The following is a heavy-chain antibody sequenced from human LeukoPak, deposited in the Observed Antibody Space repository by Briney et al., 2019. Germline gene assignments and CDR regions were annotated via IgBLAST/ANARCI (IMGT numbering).Heavy chain of an antibody. D-gene: IGHD7-27*01. CDR2: INPNSGGT. CDR3: ARDGETNFEY. J-gene: IGHJ4*02. Sequence: ASVKVSCKASGYXFXXXXXXXVXXAPXLXXEWMGWINPNSGGTNYAQKFQGRVTMTRDTSISTAYMELSRLRSDDTAVYYCARDGETNFEYWGQGTLVTVSS. V-gene: IGHV1-2*02. CDR1: GYXFXXXX.